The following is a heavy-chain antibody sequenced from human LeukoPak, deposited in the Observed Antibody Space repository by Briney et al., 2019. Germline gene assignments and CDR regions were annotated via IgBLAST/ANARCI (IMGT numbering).Heavy chain of an antibody. J-gene: IGHJ6*03. D-gene: IGHD5-24*01. CDR1: GYTFTSYG. CDR3: ARGGVGGGYNYYYYYYMDV. CDR2: ISAYNGNT. V-gene: IGHV1-18*01. Sequence: ASVKVSCKASGYTFTSYGISWVRQAPGQGLEWMGWISAYNGNTNYAQKLQGRVTMTRDTSISTAYMELSRLRSDDTAVYYCARGGVGGGYNYYYYYYMDVWGKGTTVTVSS.